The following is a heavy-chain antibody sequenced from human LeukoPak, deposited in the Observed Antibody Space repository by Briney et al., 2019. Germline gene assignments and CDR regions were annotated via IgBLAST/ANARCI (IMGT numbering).Heavy chain of an antibody. CDR3: ARGASGWSHFDY. Sequence: SVKVSCKASGGTFSSYAISWVRQAPGQGLEWMGRIIPILGIANYAQKFQGRVTITADKSTSTAYMELSSLRSEDTAVYYCARGASGWSHFDYWGQGALVTVSS. V-gene: IGHV1-69*04. CDR2: IIPILGIA. D-gene: IGHD6-19*01. J-gene: IGHJ4*02. CDR1: GGTFSSYA.